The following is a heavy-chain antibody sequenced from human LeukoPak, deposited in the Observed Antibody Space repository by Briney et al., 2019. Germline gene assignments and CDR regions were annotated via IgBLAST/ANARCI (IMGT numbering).Heavy chain of an antibody. V-gene: IGHV1-69*05. D-gene: IGHD5-24*01. CDR2: IIPIFGTA. CDR1: GYTFTSYG. Sequence: SVKVSCKASGYTFTSYGINWVRQAPGQGLEWMGGIIPIFGTANYAQKFQGRVTITTDESTSTAYMELSSLRSEDTAVYYCARVLGRDGYNTLDYWGQGTLVTVSS. CDR3: ARVLGRDGYNTLDY. J-gene: IGHJ4*02.